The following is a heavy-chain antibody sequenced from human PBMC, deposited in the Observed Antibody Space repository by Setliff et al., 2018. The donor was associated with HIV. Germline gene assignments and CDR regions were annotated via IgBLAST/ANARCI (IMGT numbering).Heavy chain of an antibody. CDR3: ARSRPYNSALDY. CDR1: GSSMTGRYI. CDR2: IFHSGTT. J-gene: IGHJ4*02. D-gene: IGHD6-25*01. V-gene: IGHV4-38-2*02. Sequence: SETLSLTCIVSGSSMTGRYIWGWFRQPPGKGLQWIGNIFHSGTTRYNVSLESRLTLSVDTSKNQFSLKLSSVTAADTAVYYCARSRPYNSALDYWGQGTLVTVSS.